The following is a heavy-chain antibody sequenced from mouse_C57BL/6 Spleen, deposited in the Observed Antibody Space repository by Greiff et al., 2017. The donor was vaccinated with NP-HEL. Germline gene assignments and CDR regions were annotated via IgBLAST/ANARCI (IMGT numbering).Heavy chain of an antibody. Sequence: DVHLVESGGDLVKPGGSLKLSCAASGFTFSSYGMSWVRQTPDKRLEWVATISSGGSYTYYPDSVKGRFTISRDNAKNTLYLQMSSLKSEDTAMYYCARQDSNYPYYFDYWGQGTTLTVSS. CDR3: ARQDSNYPYYFDY. V-gene: IGHV5-6*01. D-gene: IGHD2-5*01. CDR1: GFTFSSYG. J-gene: IGHJ2*01. CDR2: ISSGGSYT.